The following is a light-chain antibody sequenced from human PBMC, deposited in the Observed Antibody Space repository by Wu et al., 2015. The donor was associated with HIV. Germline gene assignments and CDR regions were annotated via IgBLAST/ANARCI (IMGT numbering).Light chain of an antibody. CDR2: DAS. Sequence: EIVLTQSPATLSLSPGERATLSCRASQSVSSYLAWYQQKPGQAPRLLIYDASNRATGIPARFSGSGSGTDFTLTISRLEPEDFAVYFCQLYGHSLLFGGGSKLEIK. CDR3: QLYGHSLL. CDR1: QSVSSY. V-gene: IGKV3-11*01. J-gene: IGKJ4*01.